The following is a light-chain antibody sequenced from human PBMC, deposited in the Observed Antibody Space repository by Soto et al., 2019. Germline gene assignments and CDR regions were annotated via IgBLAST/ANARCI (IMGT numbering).Light chain of an antibody. CDR3: QQYIRWPLT. V-gene: IGKV3-15*01. J-gene: IGKJ4*01. CDR1: QSVSSN. Sequence: EIMRMQSPTTLSVSPGERATLSCRASQSVSSNLAWYQHKPGQAPRLLIYGASTRATGTPARFSGSGSGTEFTLTISSLQSEDFAVYYCQQYIRWPLTFGGGTKVDIK. CDR2: GAS.